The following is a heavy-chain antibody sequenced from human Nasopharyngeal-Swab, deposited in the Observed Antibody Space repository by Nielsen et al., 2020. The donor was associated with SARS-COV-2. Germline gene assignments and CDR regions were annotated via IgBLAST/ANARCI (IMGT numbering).Heavy chain of an antibody. CDR2: INHSGST. D-gene: IGHD2-21*01. CDR3: ARAGDIRYYYYGMDV. Sequence: RQAPGKGLGWIGEINHSGSTNYNPSLKSRVTISVDTSKNQFSLKLSSVTAADTAVYYCARAGDIRYYYYGMDVWGQGTTVTVSS. V-gene: IGHV4-34*01. J-gene: IGHJ6*02.